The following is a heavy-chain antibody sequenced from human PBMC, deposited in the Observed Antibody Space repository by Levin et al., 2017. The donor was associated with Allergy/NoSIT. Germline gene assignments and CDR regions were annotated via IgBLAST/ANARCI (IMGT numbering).Heavy chain of an antibody. CDR1: GFTFSSYG. CDR2: ISYDGSNK. D-gene: IGHD3-9*01. J-gene: IGHJ6*04. V-gene: IGHV3-30*03. Sequence: PGASVKVSCAASGFTFSSYGMHWVRQAPGKGLEWVAVISYDGSNKYYADSVKGRFTISRDNSKNTLYLQMNSLRAEDTAVYYCASTDLGLTGYRSVWGKGTTVTVSS. CDR3: ASTDLGLTGYRSV.